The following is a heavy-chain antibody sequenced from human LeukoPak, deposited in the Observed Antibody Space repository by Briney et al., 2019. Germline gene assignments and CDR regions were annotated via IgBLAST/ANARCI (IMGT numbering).Heavy chain of an antibody. J-gene: IGHJ4*02. CDR1: GFMFGSYE. V-gene: IGHV3-48*03. CDR2: INNAATTT. D-gene: IGHD2-8*01. Sequence: GGSLRLSCAASGFMFGSYEMTWVRQAPGKGLDWVSDINNAATTTHHADSVKGRFTISRDNAKSSLFLQMNSLRAADTAVYYCARARYGTKSLDYWGQGTLVTVSS. CDR3: ARARYGTKSLDY.